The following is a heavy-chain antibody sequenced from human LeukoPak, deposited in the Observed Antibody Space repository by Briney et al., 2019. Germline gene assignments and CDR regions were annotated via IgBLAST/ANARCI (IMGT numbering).Heavy chain of an antibody. V-gene: IGHV3-9*01. D-gene: IGHD3-10*01. J-gene: IGHJ4*02. CDR1: GFTFDNYA. Sequence: GGSLRLSCATSGFTFDNYAMHWVRQAPGKGLEWVSGISRNSDSRAYVDSVKGRFTISRDNAKSSLSLQMNSLRPEDTAVYYCAKAGQTLDYWGQGTLVTVSS. CDR2: ISRNSDSR. CDR3: AKAGQTLDY.